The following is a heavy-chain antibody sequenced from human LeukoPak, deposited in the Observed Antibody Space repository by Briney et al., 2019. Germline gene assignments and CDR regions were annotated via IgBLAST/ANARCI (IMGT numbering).Heavy chain of an antibody. CDR1: GYTFTGYY. D-gene: IGHD1-7*01. V-gene: IGHV1-2*02. CDR3: ARDLSGGRTGTTNY. Sequence: GASVKVSCKASGYTFTGYYMHWVRQAPGQGLEWMGWINPNSGGTNYAQKFQGRVTMTRDTSISTAYMELSRLRSDDTAVYYCARDLSGGRTGTTNYWGQGTLVTVSS. J-gene: IGHJ4*02. CDR2: INPNSGGT.